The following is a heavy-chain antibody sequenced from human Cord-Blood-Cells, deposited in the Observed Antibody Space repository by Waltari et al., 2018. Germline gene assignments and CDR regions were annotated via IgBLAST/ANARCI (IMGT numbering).Heavy chain of an antibody. CDR1: GGTFSSYA. J-gene: IGHJ4*02. Sequence: QVQLVQSGAEVKKPGSSVKVSGKASGGTFSSYAISWVRQAPGQGLEWMGGSIPILGTANDAQKFQGRVTITADESTSTAYMELSSLRSEDTAVYYCARQTGYRGSYPDYWGQGTLVTVSS. CDR2: SIPILGTA. CDR3: ARQTGYRGSYPDY. D-gene: IGHD1-26*01. V-gene: IGHV1-69*01.